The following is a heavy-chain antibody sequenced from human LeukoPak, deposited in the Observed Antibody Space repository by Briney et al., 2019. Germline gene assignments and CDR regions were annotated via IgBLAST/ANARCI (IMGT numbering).Heavy chain of an antibody. D-gene: IGHD1-26*01. CDR1: GYTFTTYG. J-gene: IGHJ5*02. V-gene: IGHV1-18*01. CDR3: ARCGGSYYVHRWFDP. CDR2: ISAYNGQT. Sequence: ASVKVSCKASGYTFTTYGISWVRQAPGQGLEWLGWISAYNGQTNHTHNLQGRVSMTIETSTSTAYMELRSLRSDDTAVYYCARCGGSYYVHRWFDPWGQGTLVTVSS.